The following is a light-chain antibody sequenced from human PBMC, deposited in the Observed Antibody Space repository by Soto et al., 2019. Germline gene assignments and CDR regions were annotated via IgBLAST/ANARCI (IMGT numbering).Light chain of an antibody. CDR1: QSVSSY. V-gene: IGKV3-11*01. CDR3: QQRSNWPRGFT. CDR2: DAS. J-gene: IGKJ3*01. Sequence: EIVLTQSPATLSLSPGERATLSCRASQSVSSYLAWYQQKPGQAPRLLIYDASNRATGIPARFSGSGSGTDFTLTISSLEPEDCAVYYGQQRSNWPRGFTFGPGTKVDIK.